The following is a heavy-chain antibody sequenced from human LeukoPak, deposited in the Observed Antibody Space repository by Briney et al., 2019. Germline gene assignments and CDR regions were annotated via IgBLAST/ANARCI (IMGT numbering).Heavy chain of an antibody. J-gene: IGHJ6*03. D-gene: IGHD6-13*01. CDR2: LSSSGVRT. Sequence: GGSLRLSCTASGVTLSIFAMSWVRQAPGKGLELVSTLSSSGVRTYYADSVKGRFTISRDNSLNTVFLQMNSLRGEDTAIYYCAKNKGQLVPNYCMNVWGKGTTVTVSS. CDR3: AKNKGQLVPNYCMNV. CDR1: GVTLSIFA. V-gene: IGHV3-23*01.